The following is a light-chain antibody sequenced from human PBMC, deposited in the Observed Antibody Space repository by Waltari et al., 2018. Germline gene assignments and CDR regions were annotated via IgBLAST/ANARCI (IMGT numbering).Light chain of an antibody. CDR3: QQYGSSSIT. CDR2: HAS. J-gene: IGKJ5*01. Sequence: DIVLTQSPGTLSLSPGESVTLSCRASQSISSSYVPWYQQKSGQAPRLIMYHASTRATGIPDRFSGRGSVRDFTLTISGLEPEDCAVYYCQQYGSSSITFGQGTRLDIK. V-gene: IGKV3-20*01. CDR1: QSISSSY.